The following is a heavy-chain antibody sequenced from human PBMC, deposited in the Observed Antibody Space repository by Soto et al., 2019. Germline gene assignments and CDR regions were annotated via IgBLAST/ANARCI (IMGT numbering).Heavy chain of an antibody. V-gene: IGHV3-30*18. D-gene: IGHD3-3*01. Sequence: SLRLSCAASGFTFSSYGMHWVRQAPGKGLEWVAVISYDGSNKYYADSVKGRFTISRDNSKNTLYLQMNSLSAEDTAVYYCAKDGWDYDFWSGYLPSGMDVWGQGTTVTVSS. CDR3: AKDGWDYDFWSGYLPSGMDV. CDR2: ISYDGSNK. CDR1: GFTFSSYG. J-gene: IGHJ6*02.